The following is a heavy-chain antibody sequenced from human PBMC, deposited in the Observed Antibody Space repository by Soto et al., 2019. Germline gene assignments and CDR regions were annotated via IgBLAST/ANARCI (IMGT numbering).Heavy chain of an antibody. J-gene: IGHJ6*02. CDR3: ARGPFRPSAMDV. Sequence: SVKVCCKTSGDNFKKNFFTWVRQAPGQGLEWMGGTIPALGKTHYIGKFQGRVTITVDDATRTVYMEVRDLTSEDTAIYYCARGPFRPSAMDVWGQGTTVTVSS. D-gene: IGHD3-10*01. V-gene: IGHV1-69*10. CDR2: TIPALGKT. CDR1: GDNFKKNF.